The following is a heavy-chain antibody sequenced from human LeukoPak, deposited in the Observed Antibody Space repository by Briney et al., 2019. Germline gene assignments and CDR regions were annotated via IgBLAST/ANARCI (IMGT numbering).Heavy chain of an antibody. D-gene: IGHD6-13*01. CDR2: INPNSGGT. CDR3: ARTLYIAAAPGGFDY. V-gene: IGHV1-2*02. Sequence: ASVKVSCKASGYTFTGSYMHWVRQAPGQGLEWMGWINPNSGGTNYAQKFQGRVTMTRDTSTGTVYMELSRLRSDDTAVYYCARTLYIAAAPGGFDYWGQGTLVTVSS. CDR1: GYTFTGSY. J-gene: IGHJ4*02.